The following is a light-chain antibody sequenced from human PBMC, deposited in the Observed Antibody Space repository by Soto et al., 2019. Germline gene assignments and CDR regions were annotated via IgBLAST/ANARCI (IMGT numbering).Light chain of an antibody. J-gene: IGKJ5*01. V-gene: IGKV1-39*01. CDR3: QQSYSALIT. CDR1: QSISSY. Sequence: DIQMTQSPSSLSASVGDRVTITCRASQSISSYLNWYQQKPGKAPKLLIYAASSFQSGVPSRFSGSGSGTDFTLTISSLQPEDFATYYCQQSYSALITFGQGTRLEI. CDR2: AAS.